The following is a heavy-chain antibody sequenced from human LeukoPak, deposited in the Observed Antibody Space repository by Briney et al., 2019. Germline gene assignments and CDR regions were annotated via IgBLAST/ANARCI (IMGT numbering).Heavy chain of an antibody. J-gene: IGHJ4*02. V-gene: IGHV3-9*01. CDR2: MSWNSGTI. D-gene: IGHD3-22*01. CDR3: AKDIGYDIGGGYFDS. CDR1: GFTFNSNA. Sequence: QSGGSLRLSCAASGFTFNSNAMSWVRQAPGKGLEWVSGMSWNSGTIGYADSVKGRFTISRDNAKNSLYLQMNSLRAEDTALYYCAKDIGYDIGGGYFDSWGQGTLVTVSS.